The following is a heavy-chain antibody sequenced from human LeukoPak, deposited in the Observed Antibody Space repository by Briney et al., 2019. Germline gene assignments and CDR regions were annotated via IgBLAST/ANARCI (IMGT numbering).Heavy chain of an antibody. CDR2: ISYDGTNK. D-gene: IGHD2-21*02. J-gene: IGHJ6*02. CDR1: GFTFSSYD. CDR3: ARDFAIVVVPAINHAMDV. V-gene: IGHV3-30*03. Sequence: GGSLRLSCAASGFTFSSYDMHWVRHAPGKGLEWVAVISYDGTNKNYADSVKGRFTMSRDNSKNTLYLQMDSLRTEDTAVYYCARDFAIVVVPAINHAMDVWGQGTTVTVSS.